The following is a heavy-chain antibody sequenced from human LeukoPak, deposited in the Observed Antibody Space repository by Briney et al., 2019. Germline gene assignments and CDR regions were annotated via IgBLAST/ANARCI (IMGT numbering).Heavy chain of an antibody. CDR3: TSTIAVAGTSNDY. CDR1: GFTFSGSA. CDR2: IRSKANSYAT. D-gene: IGHD6-19*01. Sequence: GSLTLSCAASGFTFSGSAMHWVRQASGKGLEWVGRIRSKANSYATAYAASVKGRFTISRDDSKNTAYLQMNSLKTEDTAVYYCTSTIAVAGTSNDYWGQGTLVTVSS. J-gene: IGHJ4*02. V-gene: IGHV3-73*01.